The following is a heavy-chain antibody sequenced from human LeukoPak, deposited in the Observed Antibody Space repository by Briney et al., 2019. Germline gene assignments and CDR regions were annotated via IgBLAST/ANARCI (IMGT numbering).Heavy chain of an antibody. J-gene: IGHJ4*02. D-gene: IGHD6-13*01. CDR2: IYTSGST. V-gene: IGHV4-4*07. Sequence: SETLSLTCTVSGVSIRNYYWSWIRQPAGKGLEWIGRIYTSGSTNYNPSLKSRVTMSVDTSKNQFSLKLSSVTAADTAVYYCARDVVAAPGTWDYWGQGTLVTVSS. CDR3: ARDVVAAPGTWDY. CDR1: GVSIRNYY.